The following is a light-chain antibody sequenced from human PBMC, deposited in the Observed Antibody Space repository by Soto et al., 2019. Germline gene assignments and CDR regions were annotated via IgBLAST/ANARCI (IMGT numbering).Light chain of an antibody. CDR3: QVCDSSSDDRSDPTSDRWV. CDR2: DDS. Sequence: SYELPQPPSVSVAPGQTAMITCGGNNIGNKSVHWYQQRPGQAPVLVVYDDSDRPSGIPDRLSGSNSENTATLTISRVEAGDEADFYCQVCDSSSDDRSDPTSDRWVFGGGTQLTVL. J-gene: IGLJ3*02. V-gene: IGLV3-21*02. CDR1: NIGNKS.